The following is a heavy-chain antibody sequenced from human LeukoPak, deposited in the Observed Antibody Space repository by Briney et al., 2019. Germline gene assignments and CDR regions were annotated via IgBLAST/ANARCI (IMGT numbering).Heavy chain of an antibody. D-gene: IGHD2-15*01. CDR1: GYTFTNYY. Sequence: ASVKVSCKASGYTFTNYYIHWVRQAPGQGLEWMGIINPSGASTSYAQKFLGRVTMTRDTSTSTVYMELSSLRSEDTAVYYCARGRYCSGGSCFFYYYYYMDVWGKGTTVTISS. CDR3: ARGRYCSGGSCFFYYYYYMDV. J-gene: IGHJ6*03. V-gene: IGHV1-46*01. CDR2: INPSGAST.